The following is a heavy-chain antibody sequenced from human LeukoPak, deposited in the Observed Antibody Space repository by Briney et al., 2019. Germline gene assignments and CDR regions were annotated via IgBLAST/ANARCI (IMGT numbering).Heavy chain of an antibody. D-gene: IGHD4-17*01. V-gene: IGHV4-4*02. CDR2: NYHRGGT. Sequence: SGTLSLTCAVSGVSMSSSNWGGRVRQAPGEGVGGIGENYHRGGTKYNPALKGRINKTVDKSKNQFSLKLSSVTAADTAVYYCARGDGAYGGWYFDLWGRGTLVTVSS. J-gene: IGHJ2*01. CDR1: GVSMSSSNW. CDR3: ARGDGAYGGWYFDL.